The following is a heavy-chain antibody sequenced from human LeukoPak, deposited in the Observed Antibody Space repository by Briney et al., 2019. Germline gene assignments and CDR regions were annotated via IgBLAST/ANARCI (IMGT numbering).Heavy chain of an antibody. CDR2: IIPIFGTA. Sequence: ASVKVSCKASGGTFSNFAINWVRQAPGQGLDWMGGIIPIFGTANYAQKFQGRVTITADNSTRTVYMELSSLRSDDTAVYYCARDKYNWFDPWGQGTLVTVSS. V-gene: IGHV1-69*06. CDR3: ARDKYNWFDP. CDR1: GGTFSNFA. J-gene: IGHJ5*02.